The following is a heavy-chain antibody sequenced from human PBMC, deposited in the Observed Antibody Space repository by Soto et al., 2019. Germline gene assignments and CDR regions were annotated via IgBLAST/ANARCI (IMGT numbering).Heavy chain of an antibody. CDR3: ARVKESGYDWGYYYYGMDV. Sequence: QVQLVESGGGVVQPGRSLRLSCAASGFTFSSYAMHWVRQAPGKGLEWVAVISYDGSNKYYADSVKGRFTISRDNSKNTLYLQMNSLRAEDTAVYYCARVKESGYDWGYYYYGMDVWGQGTTVTVSS. D-gene: IGHD5-12*01. J-gene: IGHJ6*02. CDR2: ISYDGSNK. V-gene: IGHV3-30-3*01. CDR1: GFTFSSYA.